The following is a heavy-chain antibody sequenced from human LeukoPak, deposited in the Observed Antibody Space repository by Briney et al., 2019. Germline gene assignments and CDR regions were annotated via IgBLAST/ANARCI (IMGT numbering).Heavy chain of an antibody. CDR2: IYYSGRT. D-gene: IGHD3-22*01. CDR3: ARRRYYDGSGYLE. V-gene: IGHV4-39*01. J-gene: IGHJ1*01. CDR1: GDSVSRSDSY. Sequence: SETVPLTCSVSGDSVSRSDSYWDWIRQPPGKGLEWIGTIYYSGRTYYSPSLKSRVTMSVDPSNNQFSLNLRSVTAADTALYYCARRRYYDGSGYLEWGQGTLLSVSS.